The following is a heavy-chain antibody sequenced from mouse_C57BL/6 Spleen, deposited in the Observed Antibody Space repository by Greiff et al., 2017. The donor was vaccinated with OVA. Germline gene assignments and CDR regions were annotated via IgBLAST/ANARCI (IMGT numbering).Heavy chain of an antibody. CDR2: INPSTGGT. CDR3: ARGKWLLRGDAMDY. Sequence: VQLKQSGPELVKPGASVKISCKASGYSFTGYYMNWVKQSPEKSLEWIGEINPSTGGTTYNQKFKAKATLTVDKSSSTAYMQLKSLTSEDSAVYYCARGKWLLRGDAMDYWGQGTSVTVSS. V-gene: IGHV1-42*01. D-gene: IGHD2-3*01. CDR1: GYSFTGYY. J-gene: IGHJ4*01.